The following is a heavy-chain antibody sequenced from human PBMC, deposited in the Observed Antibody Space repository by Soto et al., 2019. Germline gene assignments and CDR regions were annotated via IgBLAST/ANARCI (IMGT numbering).Heavy chain of an antibody. Sequence: GASVKVSCKASGYTFTNYYIHWVRQAPGQGLEWMGIINPSGGSTSYAQKFRGRVTMTRDTSTSTVNMELSSLRSEDTAVYYCARRPNYYDVTTYHGVYSTDVWGPGTTVTVSS. CDR1: GYTFTNYY. CDR2: INPSGGST. J-gene: IGHJ6*02. CDR3: ARRPNYYDVTTYHGVYSTDV. D-gene: IGHD3-16*01. V-gene: IGHV1-46*01.